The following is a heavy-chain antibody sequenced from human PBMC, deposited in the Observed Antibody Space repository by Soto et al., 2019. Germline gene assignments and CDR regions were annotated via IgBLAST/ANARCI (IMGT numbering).Heavy chain of an antibody. J-gene: IGHJ6*02. V-gene: IGHV1-2*02. Sequence: GASVKVSCKASGYTFTGYYMHWVRQAPGQGLEWMGWINPNSGGTNYAQKFQGRVTMTRDTSISTAYMELSRLRSDDTAVNYCARAGLPYYYYGMDVWGQGTTVTVSS. D-gene: IGHD1-1*01. CDR1: GYTFTGYY. CDR3: ARAGLPYYYYGMDV. CDR2: INPNSGGT.